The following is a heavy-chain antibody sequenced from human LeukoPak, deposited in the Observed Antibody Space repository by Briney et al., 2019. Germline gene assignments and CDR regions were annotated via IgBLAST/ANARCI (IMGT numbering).Heavy chain of an antibody. CDR1: GYTFTSYG. CDR2: ISAYNGNT. CDR3: ARDRSYTPFYYMDV. D-gene: IGHD2-2*02. Sequence: ASVKVSCKASGYTFTSYGISWVRQAPGQGLEWMGWISAYNGNTNYAQKLQGRVIMTTDTSTSTAYMELRSLRSDDTAVYYCARDRSYTPFYYMDVWGKGTTVTVSS. V-gene: IGHV1-18*01. J-gene: IGHJ6*03.